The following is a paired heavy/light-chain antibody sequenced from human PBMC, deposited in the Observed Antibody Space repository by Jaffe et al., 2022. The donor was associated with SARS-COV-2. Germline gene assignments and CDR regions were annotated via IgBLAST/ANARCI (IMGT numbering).Heavy chain of an antibody. Sequence: QVKLRESGPGLVKPSQTLSLICTVSGGSISSGGYYWSWIRQHPGKGLEYIGFIYRSGTTDYNPSLKSRVTISVDTSKNQFSLSLNFVTVADTAVYYCARVHSSSSDARYCDSWGQGILVTVSS. CDR1: GGSISSGGYY. J-gene: IGHJ4*02. V-gene: IGHV4-31*03. D-gene: IGHD6-6*01. CDR3: ARVHSSSSDARYCDS. CDR2: IYRSGTT.
Light chain of an antibody. CDR2: WAS. J-gene: IGKJ4*01. V-gene: IGKV4-1*01. CDR1: QSVLYSSTSKDY. CDR3: QQYYRTPLT. Sequence: DIVMTQSPDSLAVSLGERATIKCKSSQSVLYSSTSKDYLAWYQQKAGQPPRLLIYWASIRESGVPDRFSGSGSGTDFTLTISSLQAEDVAVYYCQQYYRTPLTFGGGTKVEIK.